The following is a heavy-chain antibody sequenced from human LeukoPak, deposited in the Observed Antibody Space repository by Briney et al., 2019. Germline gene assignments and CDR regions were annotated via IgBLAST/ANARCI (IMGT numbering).Heavy chain of an antibody. Sequence: PSETLSLTCAVYGGSFSGYFWSWIRQPPGKGLEWIGEINHSGSTNHNPSLKSRVTISVDTAKNQFSLKLSSVTAADTAVYYCARAVTGTTGWYFDLWGRGTLVTVSS. D-gene: IGHD1-20*01. V-gene: IGHV4-34*01. CDR2: INHSGST. J-gene: IGHJ2*01. CDR3: ARAVTGTTGWYFDL. CDR1: GGSFSGYF.